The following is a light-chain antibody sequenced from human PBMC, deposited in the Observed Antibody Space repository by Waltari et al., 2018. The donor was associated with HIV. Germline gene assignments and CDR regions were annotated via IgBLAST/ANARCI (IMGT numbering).Light chain of an antibody. V-gene: IGLV2-14*03. CDR1: DSDFGLYNF. CDR2: YVD. CDR3: ASSTGDNTVI. J-gene: IGLJ2*01. Sequence: AVTQPASVSGLPGQSTTISCTGDDSDFGLYNFVSWYQQHSGNPPRLILYYVDRRASGVSDRFSGSMSGNTASLTISGLRAEDEGHYYCASSTGDNTVIFGGGTEVTVL.